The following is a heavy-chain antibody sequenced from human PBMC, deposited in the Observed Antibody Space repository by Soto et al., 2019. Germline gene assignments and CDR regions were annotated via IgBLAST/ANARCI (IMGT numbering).Heavy chain of an antibody. V-gene: IGHV3-49*04. CDR2: IRREFYGGTT. CDR3: TRVGGYSKTDX. J-gene: IGHJ4*02. CDR1: GFSLGDYG. Sequence: GGSLRLSCTASGFSLGDYGVSWVRQAPGKGLEWVGFIRREFYGGTTEYAASVKGRFVFSRDDSENIAYLQMDSLKTEDTAVYYCTRVGGYSKTDXWGQGTLVPVSX. D-gene: IGHD3-10*01.